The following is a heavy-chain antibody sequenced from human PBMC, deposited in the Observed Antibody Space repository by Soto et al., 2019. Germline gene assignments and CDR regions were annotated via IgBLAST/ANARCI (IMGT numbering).Heavy chain of an antibody. D-gene: IGHD5-18*01. Sequence: SVKVSCKASGGTFSSYTISWVRQAPGQGLEWMGRIIPILGIANYAQKFQGSVTITADKSTSTAYMELSSLRSEDTAVYYCARLVDTADFDYWGQGTLVTVSS. CDR2: IIPILGIA. J-gene: IGHJ4*02. CDR1: GGTFSSYT. CDR3: ARLVDTADFDY. V-gene: IGHV1-69*02.